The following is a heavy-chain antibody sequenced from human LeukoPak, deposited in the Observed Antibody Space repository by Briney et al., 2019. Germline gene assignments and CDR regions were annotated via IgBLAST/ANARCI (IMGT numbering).Heavy chain of an antibody. CDR3: AGSSGWYSSFDY. V-gene: IGHV1-46*01. CDR1: GYTFTSYD. J-gene: IGHJ4*02. Sequence: ASVKVSCKASGYTFTSYDINWVRQAPGQGLEWMGIINPSGGSTSYAQKFQGRVTMTRDTSTSTVYMELSSLRSEDTAVYYCAGSSGWYSSFDYWGQGTLVTVSS. CDR2: INPSGGST. D-gene: IGHD6-19*01.